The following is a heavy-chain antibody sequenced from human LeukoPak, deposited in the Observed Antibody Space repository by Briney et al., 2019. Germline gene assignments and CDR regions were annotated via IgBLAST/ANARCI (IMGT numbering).Heavy chain of an antibody. CDR3: ARRRYYDSSGLHYFDY. CDR2: IYPGDSDT. V-gene: IGHV5-51*01. Sequence: GESLKISCKGSGYRFTKYWIAWVRQMPGKGLEWMGIIYPGDSDTRYSPSFQGQVTISADKSISTAYLQWSSLKASDTAMYYCARRRYYDSSGLHYFDYWGQGTLVTVSS. CDR1: GYRFTKYW. J-gene: IGHJ4*02. D-gene: IGHD3-22*01.